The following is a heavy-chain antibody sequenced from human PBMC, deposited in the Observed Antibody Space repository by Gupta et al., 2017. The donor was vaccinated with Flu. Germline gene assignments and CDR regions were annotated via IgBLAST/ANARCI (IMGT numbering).Heavy chain of an antibody. J-gene: IGHJ2*01. Sequence: VELEESGGGVVQPERSLRLSCAASWFSFGDYGMNWARQTPGKGLEWLAVISFDGSSLFYADSVRGRFTISRDNSKDTVYLQLNTARVEDTALYYCARSAMVAGNNWFFDLWGRGTLVTVSS. CDR3: ARSAMVAGNNWFFDL. V-gene: IGHV3-33*08. CDR2: ISFDGSSL. D-gene: IGHD5-18*01. CDR1: WFSFGDYG.